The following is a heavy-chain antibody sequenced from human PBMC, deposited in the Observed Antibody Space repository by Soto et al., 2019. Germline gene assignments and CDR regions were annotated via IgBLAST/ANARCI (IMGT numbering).Heavy chain of an antibody. D-gene: IGHD3-10*01. CDR2: ISHDGGT. CDR1: GGSFDDFY. CDR3: ARGQLVWYGDLTPYHRDMDV. V-gene: IGHV4-34*02. Sequence: QVQLQQWGAGLLRPSETLSLTCAFYGGSFDDFYWSWVRQSPGKGLEWVGEISHDGGTNYSPSLASRVSISVDTSKNPFSLHMRSVTAADTGLYYCARGQLVWYGDLTPYHRDMDVWGQGTTVTVSS. J-gene: IGHJ6*02.